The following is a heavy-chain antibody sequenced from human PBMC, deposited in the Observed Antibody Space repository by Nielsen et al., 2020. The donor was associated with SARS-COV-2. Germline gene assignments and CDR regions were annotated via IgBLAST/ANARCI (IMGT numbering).Heavy chain of an antibody. Sequence: GESLKISCAASGFTFSSYSMNWVRQAPEKGLEWVSYISSSSSTIYYADSVKGRFTISRDNAKNSLYLQMNSLRDEDTAVYYCTTEVRYFDWLFQTDYYYYYGMDVWGQGTTVTVSS. V-gene: IGHV3-48*02. CDR1: GFTFSSYS. D-gene: IGHD3-9*01. CDR3: TTEVRYFDWLFQTDYYYYYGMDV. J-gene: IGHJ6*02. CDR2: ISSSSSTI.